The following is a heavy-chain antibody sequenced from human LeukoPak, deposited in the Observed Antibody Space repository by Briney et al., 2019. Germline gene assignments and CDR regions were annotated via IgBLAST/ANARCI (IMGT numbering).Heavy chain of an antibody. V-gene: IGHV3-53*01. Sequence: GGSLRLSCAASGFTVSSNYMSWVRQAPGKGLEWVSVIYSGGSTYYADSVKGRFTISRDNSKNTLYLQMNSLRAEDTAVYYCARDLDDSSGYYHYGMDVWDQGTTVTVSS. J-gene: IGHJ6*02. CDR1: GFTVSSNY. D-gene: IGHD3-22*01. CDR3: ARDLDDSSGYYHYGMDV. CDR2: IYSGGST.